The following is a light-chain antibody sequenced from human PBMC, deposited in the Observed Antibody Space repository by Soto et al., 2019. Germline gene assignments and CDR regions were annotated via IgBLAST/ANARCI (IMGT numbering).Light chain of an antibody. V-gene: IGKV1-5*01. J-gene: IGKJ2*01. CDR3: QQYNSYPYT. CDR2: DAS. Sequence: DIQMTQSPSTLSASVGDRVTITCRASQSISSWLAWYQQKPGKAPKLLIYDASSLESGVPSRFSGSGSGTEFPLTISSLKPDDFAADYCQQYNSYPYTFGQGTKLEIK. CDR1: QSISSW.